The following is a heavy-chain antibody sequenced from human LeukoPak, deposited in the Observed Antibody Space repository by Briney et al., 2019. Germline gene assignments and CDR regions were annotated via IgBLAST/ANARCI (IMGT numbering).Heavy chain of an antibody. J-gene: IGHJ4*02. Sequence: SETLSLTCTVSGDSISSNSYYWGWIRQPPGKGLEWIGSMYYSGRTYYNPSLKSRVTISVDTSRNQFSLDLNSVTAADTAAYYCARDSRGGGPDFDYWGQGTLVTVSS. D-gene: IGHD3-16*01. CDR3: ARDSRGGGPDFDY. CDR1: GDSISSNSYY. CDR2: MYYSGRT. V-gene: IGHV4-39*07.